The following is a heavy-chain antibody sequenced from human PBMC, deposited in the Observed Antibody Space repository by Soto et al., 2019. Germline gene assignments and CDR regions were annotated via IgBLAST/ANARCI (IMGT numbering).Heavy chain of an antibody. Sequence: QVQLVQSGAEEKKPGASVKVSCKASGYTFTSYAMHWVRQAPGQRLEWMGWINAGNGNTKYSQKFQGRVTITRDTXAXTXXMERSSLRSEDTAVYYCARGGGGYCSGGSCSTPDYWGQGTLVTVSS. CDR2: INAGNGNT. V-gene: IGHV1-3*05. CDR3: ARGGGGYCSGGSCSTPDY. CDR1: GYTFTSYA. J-gene: IGHJ4*02. D-gene: IGHD2-15*01.